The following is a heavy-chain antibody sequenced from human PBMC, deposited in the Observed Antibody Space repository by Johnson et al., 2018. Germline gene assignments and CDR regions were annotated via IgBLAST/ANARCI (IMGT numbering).Heavy chain of an antibody. D-gene: IGHD3-22*01. CDR2: ISYDGNNK. CDR1: GFTFSSHG. V-gene: IGHV3-30*03. Sequence: QVQLVESGGGVVQPGRSLRLSCAASGFTFSSHGMHWVRQAPGKGLEWVTIISYDGNNKNYADSVKGRFTISRDNSKNTLYLQMNSLRAEDTAVYYCARDVYYYDSRPPYYMDVWGKGTTVTVSS. CDR3: ARDVYYYDSRPPYYMDV. J-gene: IGHJ6*03.